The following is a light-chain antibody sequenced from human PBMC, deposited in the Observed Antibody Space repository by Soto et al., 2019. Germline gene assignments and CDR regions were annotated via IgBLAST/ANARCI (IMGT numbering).Light chain of an antibody. CDR2: VKSDGSH. V-gene: IGLV4-69*01. CDR1: GGHSTYA. CDR3: QTWATGVVV. Sequence: QLVLTQAPSASASLGAPVTLTCTLSGGHSTYAIAWHQRRPEKGPRYLMNVKSDGSHIKGDGIPDRFSGSGSGTERYLTISSLQSEDEADYYCQTWATGVVVFGGGTKL. J-gene: IGLJ2*01.